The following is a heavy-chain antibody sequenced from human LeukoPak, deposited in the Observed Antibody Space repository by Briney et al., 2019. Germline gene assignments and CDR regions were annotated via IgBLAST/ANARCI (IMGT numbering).Heavy chain of an antibody. D-gene: IGHD4-11*01. CDR1: GGSISSGGYY. Sequence: SETLSLTCTVSGGSISSGGYYWSWIRQHPGKGLEWIGYIYYSGSTYYNPSLKSRVTISVDTSKNQFSLKLSSVTAADTAVYYCARDARDYSKDYWGQGTLVTVSS. CDR3: ARDARDYSKDY. J-gene: IGHJ4*01. CDR2: IYYSGST. V-gene: IGHV4-31*03.